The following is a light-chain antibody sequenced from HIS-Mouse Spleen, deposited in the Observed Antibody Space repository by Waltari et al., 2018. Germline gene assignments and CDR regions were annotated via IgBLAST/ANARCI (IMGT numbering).Light chain of an antibody. CDR2: EDS. Sequence: SYELTQPPSVSVSPGQTARITCPGDELPKKYAYWYQQKSGQAPVLVIYEDSKRPSGIPERVAGSSAGTMATLTISGAQVEDEADYYCYSTDSSGNHRVFGGGTKLTVL. V-gene: IGLV3-10*01. CDR1: ELPKKY. J-gene: IGLJ2*01. CDR3: YSTDSSGNHRV.